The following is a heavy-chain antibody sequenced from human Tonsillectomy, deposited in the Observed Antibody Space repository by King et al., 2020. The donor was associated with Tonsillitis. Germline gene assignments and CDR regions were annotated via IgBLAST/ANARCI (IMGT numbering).Heavy chain of an antibody. CDR1: GFTFDDYA. Sequence: VQLVESGGGLVQPGRSLRLSCAASGFTFDDYAMHWVRQAPGKGLEWVSGISWNSGSIGYADSVKGRFTISRDNAKNSLYLQMNSLRAEDTALYYCAVSADAYSSSSSKFDYWGQGTLVTVSS. CDR3: AVSADAYSSSSSKFDY. D-gene: IGHD6-6*01. V-gene: IGHV3-9*01. J-gene: IGHJ4*02. CDR2: ISWNSGSI.